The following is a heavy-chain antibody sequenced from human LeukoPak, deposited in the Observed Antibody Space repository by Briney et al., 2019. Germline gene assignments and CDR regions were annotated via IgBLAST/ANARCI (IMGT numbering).Heavy chain of an antibody. CDR1: GFNFINYA. Sequence: GGSLRLSCAASGFNFINYAMHWVRQAPGKGLEWVAVIWYDGGNRYYADSVKGRFTISRDTSEDALFLQMNSLRAEDTAVYYCAREADCTDGSCYRGAFDIWGQGTMITVSS. CDR2: IWYDGGNR. J-gene: IGHJ3*02. D-gene: IGHD2-15*01. CDR3: AREADCTDGSCYRGAFDI. V-gene: IGHV3-33*01.